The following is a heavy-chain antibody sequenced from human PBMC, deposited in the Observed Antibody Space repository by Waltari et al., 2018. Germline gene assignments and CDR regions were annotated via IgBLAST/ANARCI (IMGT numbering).Heavy chain of an antibody. CDR2: ISYDVTHK. CDR1: GFTFSDYG. CDR3: AKADDYTYYYGMDV. Sequence: QVQLVESGGGVVQAGRSLRVSCAASGFTFSDYGMHWVRQAPGKGLEWVAVISYDVTHKIYADSVKGRFTISRDNSKNTLFLHMSGLRAEDSGVYYCAKADDYTYYYGMDVWGQGTTVTVS. J-gene: IGHJ6*02. V-gene: IGHV3-30*18. D-gene: IGHD4-4*01.